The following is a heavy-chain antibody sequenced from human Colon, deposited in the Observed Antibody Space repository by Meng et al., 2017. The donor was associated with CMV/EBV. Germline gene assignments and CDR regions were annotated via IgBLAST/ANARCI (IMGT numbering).Heavy chain of an antibody. CDR3: AREVVPPRRMDV. J-gene: IGHJ6*02. CDR2: ISTSGTYI. Sequence: GESLKISCAASGFTFSSYTKNWVRQAPGKGLEWVASISTSGTYIYYAESLKGRFTISRDNAKNSLDLHMNSLSAEDTAVYYCAREVVPPRRMDVWGQGTTVTVSS. CDR1: GFTFSSYT. D-gene: IGHD2-2*01. V-gene: IGHV3-21*01.